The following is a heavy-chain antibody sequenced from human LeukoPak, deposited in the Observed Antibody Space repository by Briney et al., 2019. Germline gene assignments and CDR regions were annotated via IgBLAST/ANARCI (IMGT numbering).Heavy chain of an antibody. CDR1: GITLSNSA. J-gene: IGHJ4*02. D-gene: IGHD3-16*01. V-gene: IGHV3-23*01. Sequence: GGSLRLSCAASGITLSNSAMSWVRQAPGKGLEWVSAISRSGDRTFYADPVKGRFTISRDSSIDTLFLQMNSLRAEDTAVYYCARSGGGMDDYWGQGTLVTASS. CDR3: ARSGGGMDDY. CDR2: ISRSGDRT.